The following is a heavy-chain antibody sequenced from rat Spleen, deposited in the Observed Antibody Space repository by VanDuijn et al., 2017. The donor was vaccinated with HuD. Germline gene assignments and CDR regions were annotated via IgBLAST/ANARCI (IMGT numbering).Heavy chain of an antibody. J-gene: IGHJ4*01. CDR1: GFSLTSYS. V-gene: IGHV2-34*01. Sequence: QVQLKESGPGLVQPSETLSLTCTVSGFSLTSYSVSWVRQPSGKGPEWMGRMWYDGDTAYNSALKSRLSISRDTSKNQVFLKMSSLQADDTGTYYCARDYGQGWVLDAWGQGASVIVSS. CDR3: ARDYGQGWVLDA. CDR2: MWYDGDT. D-gene: IGHD1-7*01.